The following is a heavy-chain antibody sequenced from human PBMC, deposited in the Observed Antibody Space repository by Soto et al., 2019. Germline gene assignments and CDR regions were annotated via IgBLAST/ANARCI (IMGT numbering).Heavy chain of an antibody. CDR3: ARHGSGGSIPH. J-gene: IGHJ1*01. D-gene: IGHD2-15*01. V-gene: IGHV4-30-4*08. CDR1: GGSISNGYYY. Sequence: NPSETLSLTCTVSGGSISNGYYYWSWVRQNPGKGLEWIGHIYDSGRTYYNPSLKSRVTISVDTSKNQFSLKLSSVTAADTAVYYCARHGSGGSIPHWGQGTLVTVSS. CDR2: IYDSGRT.